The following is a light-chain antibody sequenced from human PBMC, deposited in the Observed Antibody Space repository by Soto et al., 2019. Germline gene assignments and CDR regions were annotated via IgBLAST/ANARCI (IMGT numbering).Light chain of an antibody. Sequence: EIVLTQSPGTLSLSPGERVTLSCRASQSVNTYLAWYQQTPGRAPRLLIYDASNTATGVPARFSGSGSGTDFTLTISSLEPEDFAVYDCQQRTYWPLTFGGGTKVEI. CDR2: DAS. J-gene: IGKJ4*01. CDR1: QSVNTY. CDR3: QQRTYWPLT. V-gene: IGKV3-11*01.